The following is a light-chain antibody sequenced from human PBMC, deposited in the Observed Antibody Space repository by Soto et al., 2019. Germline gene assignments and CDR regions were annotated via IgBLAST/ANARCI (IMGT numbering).Light chain of an antibody. J-gene: IGKJ1*01. CDR1: QSISSN. CDR2: DAS. Sequence: EIVMTQSPATLSVSPGERATLSCRASQSISSNLAWYQQKPGQAPRLHIYDASNRATGIPARFSGSGSGTDFTLTISSLEPEDFAVYYCQQRSNWPPTWTFGQGTKVDIK. V-gene: IGKV3-11*01. CDR3: QQRSNWPPTWT.